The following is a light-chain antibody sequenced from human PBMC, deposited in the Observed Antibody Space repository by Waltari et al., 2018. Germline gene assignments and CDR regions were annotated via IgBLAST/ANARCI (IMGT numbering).Light chain of an antibody. V-gene: IGKV4-1*01. Sequence: DIVMTQSPDSLAVSLGERATINCKSSQSVLYSSNNKNYLDWYQQKPGQPPKLIIYWASTRESGVPDRFSGSGSGTDFTLTISSLQAEDVAVYYCQQYYSIPYTFGQGTKLEIK. CDR3: QQYYSIPYT. J-gene: IGKJ2*01. CDR2: WAS. CDR1: QSVLYSSNNKNY.